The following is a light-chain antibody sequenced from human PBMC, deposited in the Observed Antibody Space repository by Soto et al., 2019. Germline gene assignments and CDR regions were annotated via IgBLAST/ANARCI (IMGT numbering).Light chain of an antibody. J-gene: IGKJ4*01. CDR2: WAS. CDR1: QSVLYSSNNKNY. CDR3: QQYYSTPLT. Sequence: DIVMNQSPDSLAVSLGERATINCKSSQSVLYSSNNKNYLAWYQQKPGQPPKLLIYWASTRESGVPDRFSGSGSGTDFTLTISSLQAEDVAVCYCQQYYSTPLTFGGGTKVEIK. V-gene: IGKV4-1*01.